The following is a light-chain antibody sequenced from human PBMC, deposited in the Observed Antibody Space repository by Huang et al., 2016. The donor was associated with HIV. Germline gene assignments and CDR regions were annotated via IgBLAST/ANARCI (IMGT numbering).Light chain of an antibody. CDR1: QSVNNNY. J-gene: IGKJ2*03. CDR2: RAA. V-gene: IGKV3-20*01. CDR3: QQFGSSPPYS. Sequence: EILLTQSPDTLSLSPGERATLSCRASQSVNNNYLAWYQQKPSQAPRLRLYRAAPRATGIPDRFSGSGSGTDFTLTISRLEPDDFAVYYCQQFGSSPPYSFGQGTKLEIK.